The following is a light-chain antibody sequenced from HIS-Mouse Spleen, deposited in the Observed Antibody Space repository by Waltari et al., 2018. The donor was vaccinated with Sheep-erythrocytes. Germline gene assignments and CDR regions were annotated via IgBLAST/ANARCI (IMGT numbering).Light chain of an antibody. CDR3: SSYTSSSTLYV. CDR2: YVS. V-gene: IGLV2-14*03. J-gene: IGLJ1*01. Sequence: QSALTQPASVSGSPGQSITISCTGTSSDVGGYNYVPWYQQHPGKAPKLMIYYVSNRPSGVANRFSGSKSGNTASLTISGLQAEDEADYYCSSYTSSSTLYVFGTGTKVTVL. CDR1: SSDVGGYNY.